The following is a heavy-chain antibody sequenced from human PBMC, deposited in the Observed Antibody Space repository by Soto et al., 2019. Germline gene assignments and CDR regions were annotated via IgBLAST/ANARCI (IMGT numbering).Heavy chain of an antibody. CDR2: IIPIFGTA. Sequence: QVQLVQSGAEVKKPGSSVKVSCKASGGTFSSSAINWVRQAPGQGLEWMGGIIPIFGTADYTQKFHGRVTITADESTSTAYLELSSLRSEDTAVSYCARGHDYGGNSDAFDIWGQGTMVTVSS. V-gene: IGHV1-69*12. CDR3: ARGHDYGGNSDAFDI. D-gene: IGHD4-17*01. J-gene: IGHJ3*02. CDR1: GGTFSSSA.